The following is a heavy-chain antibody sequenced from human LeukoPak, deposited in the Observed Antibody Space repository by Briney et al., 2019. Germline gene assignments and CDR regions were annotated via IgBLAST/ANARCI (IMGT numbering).Heavy chain of an antibody. CDR2: IYSGGST. Sequence: PGGSLRLSCAVSGLSVSTSYMTWVRQAPGKGLEWVSVIYSGGSTYYADSVKGRFTISRDNSKNTLYLQMNSLRAEDTAVYYCARGYSYGYPDYWGQGTLVTVSS. CDR3: ARGYSYGYPDY. V-gene: IGHV3-53*01. CDR1: GLSVSTSY. D-gene: IGHD5-18*01. J-gene: IGHJ4*02.